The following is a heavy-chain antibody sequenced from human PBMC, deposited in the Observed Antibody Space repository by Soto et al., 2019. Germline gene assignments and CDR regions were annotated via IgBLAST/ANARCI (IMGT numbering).Heavy chain of an antibody. J-gene: IGHJ6*02. CDR3: ARGGDYSILYYYYYYGMDV. D-gene: IGHD4-4*01. Sequence: SETLSLTCTVSGGSISSYYWSWIRQPPGKGLEWIGYIYYSGSTNYNPSLKSRVTISVDTSKNQFSLKLSSVTAADTAVYYCARGGDYSILYYYYYYGMDVWGQGTTVTVS. CDR2: IYYSGST. V-gene: IGHV4-59*01. CDR1: GGSISSYY.